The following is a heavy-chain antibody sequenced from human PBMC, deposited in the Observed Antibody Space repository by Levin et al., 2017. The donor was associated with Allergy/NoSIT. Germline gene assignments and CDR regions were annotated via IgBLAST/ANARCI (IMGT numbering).Heavy chain of an antibody. CDR1: GGSISSSSYY. Sequence: SCTVSGGSISSSSYYWGWIRQPPGKGLEWIGSIYYSGSTYYNPSLKSRVTISVDTSKNQFSLKLSSVTAADTAVYYCARPAITMVRGVSNYYGMDGWGQGTTVTVSS. CDR3: ARPAITMVRGVSNYYGMDG. J-gene: IGHJ6*02. V-gene: IGHV4-39*01. D-gene: IGHD3-10*01. CDR2: IYYSGST.